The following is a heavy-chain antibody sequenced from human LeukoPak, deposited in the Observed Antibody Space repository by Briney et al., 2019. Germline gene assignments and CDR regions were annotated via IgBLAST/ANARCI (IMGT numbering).Heavy chain of an antibody. Sequence: SETLSVTCTVSGGSISSYYWSWIRQPPGKGLEWIGYIYYSGSTNYNPSLKSRVTISVDTSKNQFSLKLSSVTAADTAVYYCARGSQYCSGGSCYYYGMDVWGQGTTVTVSS. J-gene: IGHJ6*02. CDR2: IYYSGST. V-gene: IGHV4-59*01. CDR1: GGSISSYY. D-gene: IGHD2-15*01. CDR3: ARGSQYCSGGSCYYYGMDV.